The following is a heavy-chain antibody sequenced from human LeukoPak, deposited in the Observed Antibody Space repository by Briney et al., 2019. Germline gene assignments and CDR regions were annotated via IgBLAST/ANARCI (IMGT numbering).Heavy chain of an antibody. D-gene: IGHD6-13*01. V-gene: IGHV3-7*01. Sequence: PGGSLRLSCAASGFTFSSYRMSWVRQAPGKGLEWVANIKQDGSEKYYVDSVKGRFTISRDNAKNSLYLQMNSLRAEDTAVYYCARVVAAAGPSDYWGQGTLVTVSS. J-gene: IGHJ4*02. CDR2: IKQDGSEK. CDR1: GFTFSSYR. CDR3: ARVVAAAGPSDY.